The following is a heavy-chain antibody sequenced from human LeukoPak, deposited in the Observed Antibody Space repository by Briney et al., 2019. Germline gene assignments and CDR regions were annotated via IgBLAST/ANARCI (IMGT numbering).Heavy chain of an antibody. J-gene: IGHJ4*02. CDR1: GGSISSYY. V-gene: IGHV4-4*07. Sequence: SETLSLTCTVSGGSISSYYWSWIRQPAGKGLEWIGRIYTSGSTNYNPSLRSRVTISIDTSKSQFSLNLNPVTAADTAIYYCTRLPPFTAFFDFWGPGILVSVSS. CDR3: TRLPPFTAFFDF. D-gene: IGHD5-18*01. CDR2: IYTSGST.